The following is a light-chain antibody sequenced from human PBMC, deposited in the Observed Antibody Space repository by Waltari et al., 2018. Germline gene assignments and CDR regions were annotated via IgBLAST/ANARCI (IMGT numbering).Light chain of an antibody. Sequence: QSALTQPRSVSGSPGQSVTISCTGTSSDVGDFKYVSWYQQHPGRAPKLMIYDVSKRPSGVTDRFSGSKSDNTASLTISGLQAEDEADYYCCSYAATYTLLFGGGTKLTVL. J-gene: IGLJ3*02. CDR1: SSDVGDFKY. CDR2: DVS. V-gene: IGLV2-11*01. CDR3: CSYAATYTLL.